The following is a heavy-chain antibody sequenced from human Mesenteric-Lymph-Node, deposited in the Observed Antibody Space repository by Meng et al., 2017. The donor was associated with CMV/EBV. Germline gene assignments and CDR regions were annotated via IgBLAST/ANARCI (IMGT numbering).Heavy chain of an antibody. CDR2: IYYSGST. CDR3: ARDCSSTSCYRAFDI. V-gene: IGHV4-39*07. Sequence: SETLSLTCTVSGGSISSSSYYWGWIRQPPGKGLEWIGSIYYSGSTYYNPSLKSRVTISVDTSKNQFSLKLSSVTAADTAVYYCARDCSSTSCYRAFDIWGQGTMVTVSS. CDR1: GGSISSSSYY. D-gene: IGHD2-2*01. J-gene: IGHJ3*02.